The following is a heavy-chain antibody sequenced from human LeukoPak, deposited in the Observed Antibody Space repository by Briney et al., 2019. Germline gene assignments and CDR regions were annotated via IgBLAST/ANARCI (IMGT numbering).Heavy chain of an antibody. CDR3: AKDKSYGDFTSFDY. V-gene: IGHV3-9*03. Sequence: GRSLRLSCAASGFTFDDYAMHWVRQAPGKGLEWVSGISWNSGSIGYADSVKGRFTISRDNAKNSLYLQMNSLRAEDMALYYCAKDKSYGDFTSFDYWGQGTLVTVSS. CDR1: GFTFDDYA. D-gene: IGHD4-17*01. J-gene: IGHJ4*02. CDR2: ISWNSGSI.